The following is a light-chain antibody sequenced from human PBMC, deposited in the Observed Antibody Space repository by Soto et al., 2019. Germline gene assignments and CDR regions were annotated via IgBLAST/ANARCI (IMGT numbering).Light chain of an antibody. J-gene: IGLJ2*01. CDR3: CSYAGSSTAI. Sequence: QSVLTQPASVSGSPGQSITISCTGTSSDVGSDNLVSWYQQHPGKAPKLMIYEGSKRPPGVSNRFSGSKSGNTASLTISGLQAEDEADYYCCSYAGSSTAIFGGGTKVTVL. V-gene: IGLV2-23*01. CDR1: SSDVGSDNL. CDR2: EGS.